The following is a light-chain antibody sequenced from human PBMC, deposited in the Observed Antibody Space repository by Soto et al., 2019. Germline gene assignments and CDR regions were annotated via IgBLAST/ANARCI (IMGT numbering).Light chain of an antibody. Sequence: EIVLTQSSLSLPVTPGEPASISCRSSQSLLHSDGYNYLDWYLQKPGQSPQLLIYSGSHRASGVPDRFSGRGSGKDFTLKISRVEAEDVGSYYCMQALQTPVTFGGGTKVPI. CDR3: MQALQTPVT. CDR1: QSLLHSDGYNY. CDR2: SGS. J-gene: IGKJ4*01. V-gene: IGKV2-28*01.